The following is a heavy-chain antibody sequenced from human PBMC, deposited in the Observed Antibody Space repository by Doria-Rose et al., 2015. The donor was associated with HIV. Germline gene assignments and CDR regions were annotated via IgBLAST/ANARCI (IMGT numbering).Heavy chain of an antibody. V-gene: IGHV2-26*01. CDR3: ARIKSSRWYHKYYFDF. Sequence: SGPVPVKPTETLTLTCTVSGVSLSSPGMGVSWIRQPPGKALEWLADIFSDDERYYKTPLKSRLTISRGTSKSRVVLTMTDMDPVDTATYYCARIKSSRWYHKYYFDFWGQGTLVIVSA. D-gene: IGHD6-13*01. CDR2: IFSDDER. CDR1: GVSLSSPGMG. J-gene: IGHJ4*02.